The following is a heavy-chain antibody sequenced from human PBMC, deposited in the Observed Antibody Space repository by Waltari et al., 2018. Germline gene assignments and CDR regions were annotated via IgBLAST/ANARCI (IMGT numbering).Heavy chain of an antibody. Sequence: QMQLVQSGAEVKKPGASVKVSCKASGYPFSDYDINWVRQATGHGLEWMGWINPKSGNTVASTNFQDRVTITRDPSTSTVYMELSSLRSDDAAVYYCARVHYDFWSGYYIWGQGTLVTVPS. J-gene: IGHJ4*02. V-gene: IGHV1-8*02. CDR3: ARVHYDFWSGYYI. CDR2: INPKSGNT. D-gene: IGHD3-3*01. CDR1: GYPFSDYD.